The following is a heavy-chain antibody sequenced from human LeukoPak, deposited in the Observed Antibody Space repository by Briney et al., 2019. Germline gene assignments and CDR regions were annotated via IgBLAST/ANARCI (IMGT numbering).Heavy chain of an antibody. V-gene: IGHV3-30*18. CDR1: GFTFSSYG. CDR3: AKDKGREGDY. Sequence: PGRSLRLSCAASGFTFSSYGMYWVRQAPGKGLEWVAVISYDGSNKYYADSVKGRFTISRDNSKNTLYLQMSSLRPEDTAVYYCAKDKGREGDYWGQGNLVTVSS. CDR2: ISYDGSNK. J-gene: IGHJ4*02.